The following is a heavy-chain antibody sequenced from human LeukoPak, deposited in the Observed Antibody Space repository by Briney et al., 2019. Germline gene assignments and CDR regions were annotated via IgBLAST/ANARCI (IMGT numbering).Heavy chain of an antibody. CDR3: AKGHYYGSGSLDY. V-gene: IGHV3-23*01. J-gene: IGHJ4*02. D-gene: IGHD3-10*01. CDR1: GFTFSEYA. Sequence: GGSLRLSCAASGFTFSEYAMSWVRQAPGKGLEWVSGITGSGSNTYYADSVKGRFTISRDNAKNSLYLQMNSLRAEDTAVYYCAKGHYYGSGSLDYWGQGTLVTVSS. CDR2: ITGSGSNT.